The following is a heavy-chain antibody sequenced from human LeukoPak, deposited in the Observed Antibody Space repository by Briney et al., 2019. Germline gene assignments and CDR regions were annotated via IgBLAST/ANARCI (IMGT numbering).Heavy chain of an antibody. CDR1: GFTFSDAW. CDR3: SWAGRDFHH. CDR2: ARSKTGGETT. Sequence: PGESLRLSCAGSGFTFSDAWLSWVRQAPGKGLDWIGLARSKTGGETTDYAAPVKGRFIISRDDLRHTVYLQMNSLKTEDTGIYYCSWAGRDFHHWGQGTLVTVSS. D-gene: IGHD1-26*01. J-gene: IGHJ4*02. V-gene: IGHV3-15*01.